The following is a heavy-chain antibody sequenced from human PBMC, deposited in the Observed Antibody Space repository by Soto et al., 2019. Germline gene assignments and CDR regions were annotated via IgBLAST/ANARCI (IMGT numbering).Heavy chain of an antibody. J-gene: IGHJ6*02. CDR3: ARVRRGIAARRDYYYGMDV. D-gene: IGHD6-6*01. V-gene: IGHV3-23*01. CDR2: ISGSGGST. Sequence: GGSLRLSCAASGFTFSSYAMSWVRQAPGKGLEWVSAISGSGGSTYYADSVKGRFTISRDNSKNTLYLQMNSLRAEDTAVYYCARVRRGIAARRDYYYGMDVWGQGTTVTVSS. CDR1: GFTFSSYA.